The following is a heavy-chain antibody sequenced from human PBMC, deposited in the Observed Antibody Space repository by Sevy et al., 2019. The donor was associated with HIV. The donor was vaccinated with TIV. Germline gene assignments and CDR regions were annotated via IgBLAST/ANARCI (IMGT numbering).Heavy chain of an antibody. D-gene: IGHD1-26*01. CDR2: ISSSSSYI. CDR1: GFTFSSYS. Sequence: GGSLRLSCAASGFTFSSYSMNWVRQAPGKGLEWVSSISSSSSYIYYADSVKGRFTISRDNAKNSLYLQMNSPRAEDTAVYYCARDFIYIVGATEGAFDIWGQGTMVTVSS. V-gene: IGHV3-21*01. J-gene: IGHJ3*02. CDR3: ARDFIYIVGATEGAFDI.